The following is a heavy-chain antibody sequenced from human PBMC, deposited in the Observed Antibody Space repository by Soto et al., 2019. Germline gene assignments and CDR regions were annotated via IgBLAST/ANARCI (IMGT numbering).Heavy chain of an antibody. V-gene: IGHV3-33*01. D-gene: IGHD2-21*01. J-gene: IGHJ4*02. Sequence: QVQLVESGGGVVQPGRSLRLSCAASGFTFSYYGMYWVRQAPGKGLEWVTIIWYDGTKEYYADSLMGRFTVSRDNSKNMLYLQMKRLEDEATAVYYCASVEVEDSLNYFDDWGLGTLVNVSS. CDR2: IWYDGTKE. CDR3: ASVEVEDSLNYFDD. CDR1: GFTFSYYG.